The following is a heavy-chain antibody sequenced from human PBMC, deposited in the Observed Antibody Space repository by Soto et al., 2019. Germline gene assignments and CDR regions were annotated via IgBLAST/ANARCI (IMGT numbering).Heavy chain of an antibody. V-gene: IGHV3-7*04. D-gene: IGHD1-1*01. CDR3: ARAGLENWLGAFDI. CDR2: IKQDGSEK. Sequence: EVQLVESGGGLVQPGGSLRLSCAASGFTFSSYWMSWVRQAPGKGLEWVANIKQDGSEKYYVDSVKGRFTISRDNAKNSLYLQMNSLRAEDTAVYYCARAGLENWLGAFDIWGQGTMVTVSS. CDR1: GFTFSSYW. J-gene: IGHJ3*02.